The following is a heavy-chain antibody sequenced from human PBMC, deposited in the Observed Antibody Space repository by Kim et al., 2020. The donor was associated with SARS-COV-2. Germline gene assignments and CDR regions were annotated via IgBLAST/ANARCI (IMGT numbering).Heavy chain of an antibody. J-gene: IGHJ2*01. CDR3: ARQQRYSSGWY. D-gene: IGHD6-19*01. CDR1: GGSLSSSSYY. CDR2: AYYIGNT. Sequence: SETLSLTCTVSGGSLSSSSYYWGWIRQPPGKGLEWIGTAYYIGNTYYNPSLKSRVTISVDTSKNQFSLKLGSVTAADTAVYYCARQQRYSSGWY. V-gene: IGHV4-39*01.